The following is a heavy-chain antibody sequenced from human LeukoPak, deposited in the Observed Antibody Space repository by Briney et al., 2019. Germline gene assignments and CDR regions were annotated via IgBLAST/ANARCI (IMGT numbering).Heavy chain of an antibody. CDR3: ARGAYCGGDCPLPISXY. CDR2: INNDGSST. V-gene: IGHV3-74*01. D-gene: IGHD2-21*01. J-gene: IGHJ4*02. CDR1: GFTFSRYW. Sequence: GGSLRLSCAASGFTFSRYWMHWVRQAPGKGLVWVSRINNDGSSTTYADSVKGRFTISRDNAKNTLSLQMNSLRPEDTAVYYCARGAYCGGDCPLPISXYWGQGTXVT.